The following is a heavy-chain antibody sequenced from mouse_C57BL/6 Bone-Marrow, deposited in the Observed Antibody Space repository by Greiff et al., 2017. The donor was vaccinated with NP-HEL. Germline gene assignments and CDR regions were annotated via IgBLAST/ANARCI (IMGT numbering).Heavy chain of an antibody. J-gene: IGHJ4*01. V-gene: IGHV6-3*01. CDR1: GFTFSNYW. Sequence: DVQLQESGGGLVQPGGSMKLSCVASGFTFSNYWMNWVRQPPEKGLEWVAQIRLKSDNYATHYAESVKGRFTISRDDSKSIVYLQMNNLKTEDTGIYYCTGYYSNYYAKDYWGQGTSVTVTS. D-gene: IGHD2-5*01. CDR3: TGYYSNYYAKDY. CDR2: IRLKSDNYAT.